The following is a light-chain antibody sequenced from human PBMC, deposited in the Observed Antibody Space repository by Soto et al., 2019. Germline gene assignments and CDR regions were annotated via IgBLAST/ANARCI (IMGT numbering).Light chain of an antibody. CDR1: QSISNL. CDR3: QQTYTTPEIT. Sequence: DNQMTQSPSTLPASVGDRVTITCRASQSISNLLAWYQQKPGTAPKLLIYHASTLESGVPSRFSGSGSGTDFTLTISSLQPEDFATYYCQQTYTTPEITFGQGTRLEIK. J-gene: IGKJ5*01. V-gene: IGKV1-5*01. CDR2: HAS.